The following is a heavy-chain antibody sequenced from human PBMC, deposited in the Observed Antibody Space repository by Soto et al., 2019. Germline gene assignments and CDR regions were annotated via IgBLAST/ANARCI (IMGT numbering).Heavy chain of an antibody. CDR3: AKAIVSAGIPHYYYGMDV. Sequence: PGGSLRFSYAASGFISISYRMHWFRQAACKGLEWVAVISYDGSNKYYANSVKSRFTISRDNSKKTLYLQMNSLRAEDTAVYYCAKAIVSAGIPHYYYGMDVWGQGTTVTVSS. J-gene: IGHJ6*02. CDR1: GFISISYR. D-gene: IGHD2-2*01. V-gene: IGHV3-30*18. CDR2: ISYDGSNK.